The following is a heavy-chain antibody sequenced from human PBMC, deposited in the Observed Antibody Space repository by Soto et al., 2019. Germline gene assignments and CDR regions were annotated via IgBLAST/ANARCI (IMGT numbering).Heavy chain of an antibody. CDR1: GFTFSSYG. CDR3: AKDRRAGGNYGFYSDF. J-gene: IGHJ4*02. D-gene: IGHD1-7*01. Sequence: LRLSCAASGFTFSSYGMTWVRHAPVKWLEWVSFSSATGAGTYYADSVKGRFTISRDNSKNTLYLQMTSLRADDTAVYYCAKDRRAGGNYGFYSDFWGQGALVTVSS. CDR2: SSATGAGT. V-gene: IGHV3-23*01.